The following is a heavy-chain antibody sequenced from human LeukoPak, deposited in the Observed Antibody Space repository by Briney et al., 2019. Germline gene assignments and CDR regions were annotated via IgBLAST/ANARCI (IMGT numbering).Heavy chain of an antibody. CDR2: ISGSGGST. Sequence: GGSLRLSCAASGFTFRSYSMSWVRHAPWKGLEWISGISGSGGSTYYADSVKGRFTISRDNSKNTLYLQMNSLRAEDTAVYYCASRPPGPYYGMDVWGQGTTVTVSS. V-gene: IGHV3-23*01. CDR1: GFTFRSYS. J-gene: IGHJ6*02. CDR3: ASRPPGPYYGMDV.